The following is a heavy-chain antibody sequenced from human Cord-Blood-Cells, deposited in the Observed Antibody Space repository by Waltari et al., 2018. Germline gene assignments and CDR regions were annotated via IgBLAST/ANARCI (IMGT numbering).Heavy chain of an antibody. D-gene: IGHD1-26*01. CDR2: IYYSGST. CDR1: GGSISSSSYY. V-gene: IGHV4-39*01. J-gene: IGHJ3*02. CDR3: ARRHSGSDDAFDI. Sequence: QLQLQESGPGLVKPSETLSLTCTVSGGSISSSSYYWGWIRQPPGKGLEWIGSIYYSGSTYYNPSLKSRVTISVDTSKNQFSLKLSSVTAADTAVYYCARRHSGSDDAFDIWGQGTMVTVSS.